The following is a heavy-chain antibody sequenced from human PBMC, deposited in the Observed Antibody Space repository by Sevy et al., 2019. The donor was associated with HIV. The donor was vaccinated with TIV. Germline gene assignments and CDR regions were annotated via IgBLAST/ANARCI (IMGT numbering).Heavy chain of an antibody. V-gene: IGHV3-7*01. D-gene: IGHD5-18*01. CDR1: GFTFSDSW. J-gene: IGHJ4*02. CDR3: ARDRAYSALDY. CDR2: VNEDGSRL. Sequence: GGSLRLSCVASGFTFSDSWMTWVRLAPVKGLERIAFVNEDGSRLGYVDSVRGRFTISRENTKNSLYLQMNSLRAEDTAVCFCARDRAYSALDYWGQGTLVTVSS.